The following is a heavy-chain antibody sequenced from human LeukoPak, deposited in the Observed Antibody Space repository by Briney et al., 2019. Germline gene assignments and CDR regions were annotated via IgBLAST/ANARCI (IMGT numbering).Heavy chain of an antibody. CDR2: IYYSGST. CDR3: ARREPRTGRDY. Sequence: SETLSLTCTVSGGSISSSSYSWGWIRQPPGKGLEWIGSIYYSGSTYYNPSLKSRVTISVDTSKNQFSLKLSSVTAADTAVYYCARREPRTGRDYWGQGTLVTVSS. CDR1: GGSISSSSYS. D-gene: IGHD1-14*01. J-gene: IGHJ4*02. V-gene: IGHV4-39*01.